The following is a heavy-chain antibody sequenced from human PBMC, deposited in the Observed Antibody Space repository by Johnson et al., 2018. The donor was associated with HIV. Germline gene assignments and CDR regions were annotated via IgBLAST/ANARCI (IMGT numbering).Heavy chain of an antibody. V-gene: IGHV3-30*02. CDR1: GFTFSSYG. Sequence: QVQLVESGGGLVQPGGSLRLSCAASGFTFSSYGMHWVRKAPGKGLEWVAFIRYDGSNKYYADSVTGGFHISRDNSKNTLYLQMNSLRAEDTAVYYCAKDGAAAGTVGADAFDIWGQGTMVTVSS. D-gene: IGHD6-13*01. CDR2: IRYDGSNK. CDR3: AKDGAAAGTVGADAFDI. J-gene: IGHJ3*02.